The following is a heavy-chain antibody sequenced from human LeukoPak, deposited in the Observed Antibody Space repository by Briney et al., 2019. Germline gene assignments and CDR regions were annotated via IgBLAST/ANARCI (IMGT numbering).Heavy chain of an antibody. Sequence: GGSLRLSCTSSGFTFEDYALTWLRQAPGKGLEWLGFIRTKFYGGTADYAASVKDRFTISRDDYRNIAYLQMDGLKSEDTALYYCARVGRDRGFDIWGQGTAVTVSS. CDR1: GFTFEDYA. D-gene: IGHD3-10*01. CDR2: IRTKFYGGTA. CDR3: ARVGRDRGFDI. J-gene: IGHJ3*02. V-gene: IGHV3-49*03.